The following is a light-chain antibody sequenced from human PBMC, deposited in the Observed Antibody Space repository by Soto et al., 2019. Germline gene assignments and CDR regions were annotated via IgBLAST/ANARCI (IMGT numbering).Light chain of an antibody. Sequence: DIQMTQSPSSLSASVGDRVTITCQASQDISNFLNWYQQKPGKAPNLRIYGASNLETGVPSRFNGSGSGTDFTFTISSLQPEDIATYYCQQYDNLPPFTFGPGTKVDIK. V-gene: IGKV1-33*01. J-gene: IGKJ3*01. CDR3: QQYDNLPPFT. CDR2: GAS. CDR1: QDISNF.